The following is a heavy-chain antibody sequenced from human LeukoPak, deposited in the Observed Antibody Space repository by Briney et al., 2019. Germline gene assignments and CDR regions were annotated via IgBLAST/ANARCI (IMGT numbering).Heavy chain of an antibody. J-gene: IGHJ4*02. CDR2: IRYDGTNK. D-gene: IGHD1-26*01. V-gene: IGHV3-30*02. CDR1: GFIFSSYG. Sequence: PGGSLRLSCAASGFIFSSYGMHWVRQAPGKGLEWVAFIRYDGTNKYYADSVKGRFTISRDNSKNTLYLQMNSLRAEDTAVYYCAKDHSGSVFPRDFDYWGQGTLVTVSS. CDR3: AKDHSGSVFPRDFDY.